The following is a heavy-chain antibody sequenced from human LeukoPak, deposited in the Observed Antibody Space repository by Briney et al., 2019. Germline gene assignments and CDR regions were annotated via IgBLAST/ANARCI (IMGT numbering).Heavy chain of an antibody. CDR3: ARDHNYYGSGSSHYYYYYMDV. CDR2: ISSSSGLI. V-gene: IGHV3-48*01. D-gene: IGHD3-10*01. J-gene: IGHJ6*03. CDR1: GFSFSTYS. Sequence: TGGSLRLSCAASGFSFSTYSMHWVRQAPGKGLEWVSYISSSSGLIYYADSVKGRFTISRDNAKNSLSLQMNSLRAEDTAVYYCARDHNYYGSGSSHYYYYYMDVWGKGTTVTVSS.